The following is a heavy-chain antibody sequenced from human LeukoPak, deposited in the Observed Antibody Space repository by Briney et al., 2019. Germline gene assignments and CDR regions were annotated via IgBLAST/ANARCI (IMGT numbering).Heavy chain of an antibody. Sequence: GGSLRLSREASGFTFSSYWMNWVRQAPGKGLEWVANIRQDGGEIYSVDSVKGRFTISRDNTKNSLYLQMNSLRAEDTAVYYCARVIGYCSGGSCFPFDYWGQGTLVTVSS. V-gene: IGHV3-7*05. CDR1: GFTFSSYW. D-gene: IGHD2-15*01. J-gene: IGHJ4*02. CDR3: ARVIGYCSGGSCFPFDY. CDR2: IRQDGGEI.